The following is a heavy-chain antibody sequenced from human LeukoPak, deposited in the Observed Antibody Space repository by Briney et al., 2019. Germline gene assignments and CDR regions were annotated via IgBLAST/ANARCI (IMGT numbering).Heavy chain of an antibody. D-gene: IGHD1-7*01. CDR3: AKIRVIFNWNYAYYFDY. CDR2: ISGSGGSK. V-gene: IGHV3-23*01. CDR1: GFTFSSYG. J-gene: IGHJ4*02. Sequence: PGGSLRLSCAASGFTFSSYGMSWVRQAPGKGLEWVSAISGSGGSKYYADSVKGRFTISGDNSKNKLYLQMNSLRAEDTAVYYCAKIRVIFNWNYAYYFDYWGQGSLVTVSS.